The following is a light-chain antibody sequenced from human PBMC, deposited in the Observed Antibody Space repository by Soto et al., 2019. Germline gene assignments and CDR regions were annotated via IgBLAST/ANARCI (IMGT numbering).Light chain of an antibody. Sequence: QSALTQPASVSGSPGQSITISCTGTSADVGAYDYVSWYQHHPGKGPKLMIFDVTIRPSGVSNRFSGSKSGNTASLTISGLQAEDEADYYCTSYVGSDIWVFGGGTKLTVL. J-gene: IGLJ3*02. CDR3: TSYVGSDIWV. V-gene: IGLV2-14*03. CDR1: SADVGAYDY. CDR2: DVT.